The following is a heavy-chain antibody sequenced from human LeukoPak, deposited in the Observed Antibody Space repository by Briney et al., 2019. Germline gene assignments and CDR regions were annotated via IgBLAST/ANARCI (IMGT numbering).Heavy chain of an antibody. Sequence: WASVKVSCKAPGYIFTGYYMHWVRQAPGQGLEWMGWIDPNSGDTNHAQNFQGRVTMTRDTSISTAYMELSRLRSDDTAVYYCARITYYYDSYYDFWGQGTLVTVSS. V-gene: IGHV1-2*02. D-gene: IGHD3-22*01. CDR1: GYIFTGYY. CDR3: ARITYYYDSYYDF. CDR2: IDPNSGDT. J-gene: IGHJ4*02.